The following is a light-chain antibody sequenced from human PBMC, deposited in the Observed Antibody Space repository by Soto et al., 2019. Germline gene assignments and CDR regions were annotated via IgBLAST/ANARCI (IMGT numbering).Light chain of an antibody. V-gene: IGKV1-5*01. J-gene: IGKJ1*01. CDR1: QSISTW. Sequence: IHMTQSPSTLSASVGYRVTITCRASQSISTWLAWYQLKPGKAPKLLIYDVSLLQSGVPSRFSGSGSGTEFILTISSLKPDDSATYYCQQYNTYWTFGPGTKVDIK. CDR3: QQYNTYWT. CDR2: DVS.